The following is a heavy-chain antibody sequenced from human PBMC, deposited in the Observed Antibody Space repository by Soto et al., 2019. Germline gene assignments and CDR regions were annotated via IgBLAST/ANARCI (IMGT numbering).Heavy chain of an antibody. CDR2: ISYDGSNK. CDR1: GLTFSSFG. D-gene: IGHD6-13*01. J-gene: IGHJ4*02. Sequence: GSLRLYGAASGLTFSSFGMHWVRQGPGKGLEWVAVISYDGSNKYYADSVKGRFTISRDNSKNTLYLQMNSLRAEDTAVYYCAKDLRIKQQLLLVLAYWGQGTLVTVSS. V-gene: IGHV3-30*18. CDR3: AKDLRIKQQLLLVLAY.